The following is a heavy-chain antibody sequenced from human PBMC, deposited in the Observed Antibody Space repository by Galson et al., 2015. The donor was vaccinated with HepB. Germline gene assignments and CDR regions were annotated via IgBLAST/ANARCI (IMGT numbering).Heavy chain of an antibody. J-gene: IGHJ6*02. CDR3: AKGGGSYTSYYYYGMDV. V-gene: IGHV3-23*01. CDR1: GFTFSSYA. D-gene: IGHD1-26*01. CDR2: ISGSGGST. Sequence: SLRLSCAASGFTFSSYAMSWVRQAPGKGLEWVSVISGSGGSTYYADSVKGRFTISRDNSKNTLYLQMNSLRAEDTAVYYCAKGGGSYTSYYYYGMDVWGQGTTVTVSS.